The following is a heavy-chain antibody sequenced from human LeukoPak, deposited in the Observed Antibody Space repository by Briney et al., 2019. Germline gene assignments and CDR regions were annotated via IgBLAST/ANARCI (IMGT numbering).Heavy chain of an antibody. Sequence: PSETLSLTCTVSGGSISSYYWSWIRQPPGKGLEWIGYIYYSGSTNYNPSLKSRVTISVDTSKNQFSLKLSSVTAADTAVYYCARVRLAARGYFDYWGQGTLVTVSS. V-gene: IGHV4-59*01. CDR3: ARVRLAARGYFDY. CDR2: IYYSGST. CDR1: GGSISSYY. J-gene: IGHJ4*02. D-gene: IGHD6-6*01.